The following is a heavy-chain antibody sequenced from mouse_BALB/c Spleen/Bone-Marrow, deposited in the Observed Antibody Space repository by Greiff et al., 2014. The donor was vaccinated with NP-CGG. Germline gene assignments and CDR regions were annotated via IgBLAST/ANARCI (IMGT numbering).Heavy chain of an antibody. J-gene: IGHJ2*01. CDR1: GYTFTSYM. Sequence: QVQLQQSGAELARPGASVKMSCKASGYTFTSYMMHWVKQRPGQGLEWIGYINPSSGYTNYNQKFKDKATLTADKSSSTAYMQLSSLTSEDSAVYYCAKGSTMITTLDYWGQGTTLTVSS. D-gene: IGHD2-4*01. CDR3: AKGSTMITTLDY. CDR2: INPSSGYT. V-gene: IGHV1-4*01.